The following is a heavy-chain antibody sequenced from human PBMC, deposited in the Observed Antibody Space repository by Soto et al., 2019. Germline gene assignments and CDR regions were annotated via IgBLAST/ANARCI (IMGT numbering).Heavy chain of an antibody. J-gene: IGHJ4*02. D-gene: IGHD3-10*01. V-gene: IGHV3-23*01. CDR2: ISGSGGST. CDR3: AKKIGRGVTPRLDY. Sequence: EVQLLESGGGLVQPGGSLRLSCAASGFTCSSYAMSWVRQAPGKGLEWVSAISGSGGSTYYADSVKGRFTISRDNSKNTLYLQMNSLRAEDTAVYYCAKKIGRGVTPRLDYWGQGTLVTVSS. CDR1: GFTCSSYA.